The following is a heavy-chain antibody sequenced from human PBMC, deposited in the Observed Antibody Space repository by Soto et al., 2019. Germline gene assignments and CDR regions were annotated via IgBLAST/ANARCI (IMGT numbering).Heavy chain of an antibody. CDR3: ARWLKEAGIGGNYYSGMDV. Sequence: QVQLVQSGAEVKKPGSSVKVSCKASGGTFSNYAFSWVRQAPGQGLERLGGIMPIFGRADYAPKFRGRVTVTADESTSTAQVELSSLRTEDTAVYYCARWLKEAGIGGNYYSGMDVCGQGTTVTVSS. CDR2: IMPIFGRA. V-gene: IGHV1-69*12. CDR1: GGTFSNYA. D-gene: IGHD6-19*01. J-gene: IGHJ6*02.